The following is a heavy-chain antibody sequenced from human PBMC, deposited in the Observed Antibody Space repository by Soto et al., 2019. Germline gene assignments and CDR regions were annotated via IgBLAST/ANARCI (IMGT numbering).Heavy chain of an antibody. V-gene: IGHV4-34*01. CDR1: GGSFSGYY. CDR2: INHSGST. Sequence: SETLSLTCAVYGGSFSGYYWSWIRQPPGKGLEWIGEINHSGSTNYNPSLKSRVTISVDTSKNQFSLKLSSVTAADTAVYYCARGYRRGSSTSCYGVLLEGFDYWGQGTLVTVSS. D-gene: IGHD2-2*01. CDR3: ARGYRRGSSTSCYGVLLEGFDY. J-gene: IGHJ4*02.